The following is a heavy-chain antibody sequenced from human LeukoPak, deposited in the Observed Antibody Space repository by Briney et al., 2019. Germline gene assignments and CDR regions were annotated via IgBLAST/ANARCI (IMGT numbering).Heavy chain of an antibody. J-gene: IGHJ3*02. CDR1: GFTFSSYS. V-gene: IGHV3-21*01. Sequence: GGSLRLSCAASGFTFSSYSMNWVRQAPGKGLEWVSSISSSSYIYYADSVKGRFTISRDNAKNTLYLQMNSLRAEDTAVYYCAKAWGQYYYDSSGYYAFDIWGQGTMVTVSS. CDR2: ISSSSYI. D-gene: IGHD3-22*01. CDR3: AKAWGQYYYDSSGYYAFDI.